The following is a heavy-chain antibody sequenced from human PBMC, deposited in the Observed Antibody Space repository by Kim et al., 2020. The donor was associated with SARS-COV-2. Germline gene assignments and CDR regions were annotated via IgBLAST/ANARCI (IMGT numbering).Heavy chain of an antibody. J-gene: IGHJ4*02. CDR1: GFTFFGHA. CDR2: IDGSDGTT. V-gene: IGHV3-23*01. CDR3: LKGGSGWIWDC. D-gene: IGHD2-2*03. Sequence: GGSLRLSCTTSGFTFFGHAMSWVRQAPGKGLEWVSGIDGSDGTTYYVSSVEGRFSICRDASRNPLFLQMSALSADDTATYYCLKGGSGWIWDCWGQGTLV.